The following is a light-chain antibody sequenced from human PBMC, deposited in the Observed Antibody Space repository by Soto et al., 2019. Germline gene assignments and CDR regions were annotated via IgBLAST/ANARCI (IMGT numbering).Light chain of an antibody. CDR1: SSDVGAYDY. CDR3: SSYAGNNNLYV. J-gene: IGLJ1*01. V-gene: IGLV2-8*01. Sequence: QSVLTQPPSASGSPGQSVTISCTGTSSDVGAYDYVSWYQRHPGKAPKLMIYEVNKRPSGVPDRFSGSKSGNTASLTVSGLQAEDEADYYCSSYAGNNNLYVFGTGTKLTVL. CDR2: EVN.